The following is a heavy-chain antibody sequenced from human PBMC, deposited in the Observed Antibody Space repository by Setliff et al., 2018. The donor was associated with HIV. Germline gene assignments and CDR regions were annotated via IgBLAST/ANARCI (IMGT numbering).Heavy chain of an antibody. CDR3: ARAKTIGSSALFLDP. CDR2: VYARGSA. Sequence: KASETLSLTCTVSGDSMNSVSYSWAWLRQSAGKGPEWIGHVYARGSANYNPSLTSRVTISVPTSKNQFSLNLNSVTAADTATYYCARAKTIGSSALFLDPWGQGTQVTVSS. J-gene: IGHJ5*02. D-gene: IGHD2-2*03. CDR1: GDSMNSVSYS. V-gene: IGHV4-61*09.